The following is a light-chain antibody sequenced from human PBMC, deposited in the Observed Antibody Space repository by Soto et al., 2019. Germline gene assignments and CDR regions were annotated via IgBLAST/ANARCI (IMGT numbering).Light chain of an antibody. Sequence: EIVLTQSPGTLSLSPGERATLSCRASQSVSSSYLAWYQQKPGQALRLLIYGASSRATGIPDRFSGSGSGTDFTLTISRLEPQDFALYYCQQYGSSPFGQGTRLEIK. J-gene: IGKJ5*01. CDR1: QSVSSSY. V-gene: IGKV3-20*01. CDR2: GAS. CDR3: QQYGSSP.